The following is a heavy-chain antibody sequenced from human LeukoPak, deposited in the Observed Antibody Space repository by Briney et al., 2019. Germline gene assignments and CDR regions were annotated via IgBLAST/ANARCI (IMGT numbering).Heavy chain of an antibody. Sequence: PSETLSLTCAVYGGSFSGYYWSWIRQPPGKGLEWIGEINHSGSTNYNPSLKSRVTISVDTSKNQFSLKLSSVTAADTAVYYCARDVYGPVPDYWGQGTLVTVSS. J-gene: IGHJ4*02. CDR3: ARDVYGPVPDY. V-gene: IGHV4-34*01. D-gene: IGHD3-10*01. CDR1: GGSFSGYY. CDR2: INHSGST.